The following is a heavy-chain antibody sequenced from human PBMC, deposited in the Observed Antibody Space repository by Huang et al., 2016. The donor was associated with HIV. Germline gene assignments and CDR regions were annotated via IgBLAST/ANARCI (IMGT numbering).Heavy chain of an antibody. CDR2: IYSGGST. V-gene: IGHV3-53*02. Sequence: EVQLVETGGGLIQPGGSLRLSCAASGFTVSNNYMSWVRQAPGKGLAWVSVIYSGGSTYYADSVKGRFTISRDNSKNTLYLQMNSLRAEDTAVYYCAGQYYYDSSGYYVLEYWGQGTLVTVSS. CDR1: GFTVSNNY. J-gene: IGHJ4*02. D-gene: IGHD3-22*01. CDR3: AGQYYYDSSGYYVLEY.